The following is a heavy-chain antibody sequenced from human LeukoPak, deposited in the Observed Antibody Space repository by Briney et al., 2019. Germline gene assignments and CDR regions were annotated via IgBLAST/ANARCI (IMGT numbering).Heavy chain of an antibody. V-gene: IGHV3-23*01. CDR1: GFTFSSHA. D-gene: IGHD3-10*01. Sequence: GGSLRLSCAASGFTFSSHAMSWVRQAPGKGLEWDSRISSGGGTTDYTDSVKVRITISRDTSKNTLYLQMNSLRAEDTAVYYCAKDRSGSGYFDYWGQGTLVTVSS. J-gene: IGHJ4*02. CDR2: ISSGGGTT. CDR3: AKDRSGSGYFDY.